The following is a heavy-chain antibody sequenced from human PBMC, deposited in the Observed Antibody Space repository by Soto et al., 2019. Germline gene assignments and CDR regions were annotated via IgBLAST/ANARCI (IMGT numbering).Heavy chain of an antibody. J-gene: IGHJ6*03. D-gene: IGHD3-9*01. V-gene: IGHV3-23*01. Sequence: GGSLRLSCAASGFTFSSYAMSWVRQAPGKGLEWVSAISGSGGSTYYADSVKGRFTISRDNSKNTLYLQMNSLRAEDTAVYYCAKGGFNGYDILTGYYNYYYYYMDVWGKGTTATVSS. CDR3: AKGGFNGYDILTGYYNYYYYYMDV. CDR2: ISGSGGST. CDR1: GFTFSSYA.